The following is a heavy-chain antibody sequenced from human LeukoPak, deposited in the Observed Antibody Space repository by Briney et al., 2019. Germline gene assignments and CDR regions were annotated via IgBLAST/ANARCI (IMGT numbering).Heavy chain of an antibody. D-gene: IGHD3-10*01. CDR3: ARGITMVRGAPDAFDI. V-gene: IGHV3-48*03. J-gene: IGHJ3*02. CDR2: IGFSGRTI. CDR1: GFTFSGYE. Sequence: GGSLRLSCVGSGFTFSGYEMNWVRQAPGKGLEWVSYIGFSGRTIYYADSVEGRFTISRDNAKNSLYLQMNSLRAEDTAVYYCARGITMVRGAPDAFDIWGQGTMVTVSS.